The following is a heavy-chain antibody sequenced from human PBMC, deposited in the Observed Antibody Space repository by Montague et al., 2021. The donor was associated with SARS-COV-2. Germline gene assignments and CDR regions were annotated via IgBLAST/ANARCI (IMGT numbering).Heavy chain of an antibody. Sequence: SETLSLTCTVSGGSISSGGYYWGWIRQPPGKGLEWLGIVYYSGYTYYXXXFKGRVTISIDASKNQFSLKLNSLTATDTAIYHCARRRLREDYFDFWGQGTLLTVSS. J-gene: IGHJ4*02. D-gene: IGHD4-17*01. V-gene: IGHV4-39*01. CDR1: GGSISSGGYY. CDR2: VYYSGYT. CDR3: ARRRLREDYFDF.